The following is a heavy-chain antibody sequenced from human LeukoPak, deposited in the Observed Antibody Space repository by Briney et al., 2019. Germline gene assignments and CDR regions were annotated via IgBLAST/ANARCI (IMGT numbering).Heavy chain of an antibody. V-gene: IGHV3-9*01. Sequence: PGRSLRLSCAASGFTFDDYAMHWVRQAPGKGLEWVSGVTWNSGIIVYADSVKGRFTVSRDNARNSLFLEMTSLRGDDTALYYCAKGKRSGLVHSAIDHWGQGTLVSVSS. CDR2: VTWNSGII. CDR1: GFTFDDYA. CDR3: AKGKRSGLVHSAIDH. D-gene: IGHD3/OR15-3a*01. J-gene: IGHJ4*02.